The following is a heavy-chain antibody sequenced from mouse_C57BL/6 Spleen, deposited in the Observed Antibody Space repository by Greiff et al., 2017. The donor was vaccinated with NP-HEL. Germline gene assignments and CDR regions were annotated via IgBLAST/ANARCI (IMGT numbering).Heavy chain of an antibody. CDR3: TRSGDYYGGGYFDV. V-gene: IGHV1-15*01. CDR1: GYTFTDYE. D-gene: IGHD1-1*01. Sequence: QVQLKESGAELVRPGASVTLSCKASGYTFTDYEMHWVKQTPVHGLEWIGAIDPETGGTAYNQKFKGKAILTADKSSSTAYMELRSLTSEDSAVYYCTRSGDYYGGGYFDVWGTGTTVTVSS. J-gene: IGHJ1*03. CDR2: IDPETGGT.